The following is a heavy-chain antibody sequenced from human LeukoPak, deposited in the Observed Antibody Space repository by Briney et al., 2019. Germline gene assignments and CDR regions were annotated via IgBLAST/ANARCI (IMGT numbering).Heavy chain of an antibody. CDR1: GFTFSSYS. D-gene: IGHD4-17*01. Sequence: GGSLRLSCAASGFTFSSYSMNWVRQAPGKGLEWVSSISSSSSYIYYADSVKGRFTISRDDAKNSLYLQMNSLRAEDTAVYYCATLMTTVPTSGALRFDYWGQGTLVTVSS. CDR3: ATLMTTVPTSGALRFDY. J-gene: IGHJ4*02. CDR2: ISSSSSYI. V-gene: IGHV3-21*01.